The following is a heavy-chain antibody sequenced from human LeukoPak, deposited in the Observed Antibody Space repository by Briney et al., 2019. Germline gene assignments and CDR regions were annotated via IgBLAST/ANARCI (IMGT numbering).Heavy chain of an antibody. V-gene: IGHV4-61*02. J-gene: IGHJ4*02. D-gene: IGHD4-23*01. CDR3: ARSPRWAIVDSYGRPFDY. CDR1: GGSISSGSYY. CDR2: IYTSGST. Sequence: SQTLSLTCTVSGGSISSGSYYWSWIRQPAGKGLEWIGRIYTSGSTNYNPSLKSRVTISVDTSKNQFSLKLSSVTAADTAVYYCARSPRWAIVDSYGRPFDYWGQGTLVTVSS.